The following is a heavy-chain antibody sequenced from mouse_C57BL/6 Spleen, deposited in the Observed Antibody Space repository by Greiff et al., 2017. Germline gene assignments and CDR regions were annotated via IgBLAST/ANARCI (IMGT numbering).Heavy chain of an antibody. CDR3: ARERNYGSSYDFDY. Sequence: QVQLQQPGAELVRPGSSVKLSCKASGYTFTSYWMHWVKQRPIQGLEWIGNIDPSDSETHYNQKFKDKATLTVDKSSSTAYMQLSSLTSEDSAVYYCARERNYGSSYDFDYWGKGTTLTVSS. CDR2: IDPSDSET. V-gene: IGHV1-52*01. CDR1: GYTFTSYW. D-gene: IGHD1-1*01. J-gene: IGHJ2*01.